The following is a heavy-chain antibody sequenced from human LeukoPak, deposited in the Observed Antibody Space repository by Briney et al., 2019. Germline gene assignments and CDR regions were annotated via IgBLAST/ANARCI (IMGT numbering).Heavy chain of an antibody. CDR1: GFTFYTYK. Sequence: QAGGSLRLSCAASGFTFYTYKMHWVRQAPGKGLEYVSGINNKGDSTYYVTSVRGRFTISRDNIRNTLYLQMGSLRAEDTAVYYCARSSVEMTTIFAEYFDHWGRGTLVSVSS. V-gene: IGHV3-64*01. J-gene: IGHJ1*01. CDR2: INNKGDST. CDR3: ARSSVEMTTIFAEYFDH. D-gene: IGHD5-24*01.